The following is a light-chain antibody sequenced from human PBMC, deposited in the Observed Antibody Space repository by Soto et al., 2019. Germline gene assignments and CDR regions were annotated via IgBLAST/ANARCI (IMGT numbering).Light chain of an antibody. V-gene: IGLV2-11*01. Sequence: QSVLTQPRSVSGSPGQSVTISCTGTSSDVGGYNSVSWYQQHPGKAPKLMIYDVNKRPSGVPDRFSGSKSGNTASLTISGLQAEDEADYYCCSYAGSYSYVFATGTKVTVL. CDR2: DVN. J-gene: IGLJ1*01. CDR3: CSYAGSYSYV. CDR1: SSDVGGYNS.